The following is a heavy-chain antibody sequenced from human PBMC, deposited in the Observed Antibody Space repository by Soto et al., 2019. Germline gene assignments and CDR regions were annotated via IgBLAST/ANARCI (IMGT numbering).Heavy chain of an antibody. Sequence: ASVKVSCKASGGTFSSYAISWVRQAPGQGLEWMGGIIPIFGTANYAQKFQGRVTITADESTSTAYMELSSLRSEDTAVYYCARFHIVVVPAAPGRGYYYYYGMDVWGQGTTVTVSS. J-gene: IGHJ6*02. CDR3: ARFHIVVVPAAPGRGYYYYYGMDV. CDR2: IIPIFGTA. D-gene: IGHD2-2*01. CDR1: GGTFSSYA. V-gene: IGHV1-69*13.